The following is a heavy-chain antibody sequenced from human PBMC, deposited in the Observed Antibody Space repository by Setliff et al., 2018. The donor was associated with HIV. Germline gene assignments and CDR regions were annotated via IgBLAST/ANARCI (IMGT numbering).Heavy chain of an antibody. Sequence: PGGSLRLSCAASGFTFSSNAMHWVRQAPGKGLEWVSGISWNSGSIGYADSVKGRFTISRDTSINLLYMHMHRLIAEDTAVYYCAKGVKYLDPWGQGTLVTVSS. V-gene: IGHV3-9*01. J-gene: IGHJ5*02. CDR1: GFTFSSNA. CDR2: ISWNSGSI. CDR3: AKGVKYLDP. D-gene: IGHD2-2*02.